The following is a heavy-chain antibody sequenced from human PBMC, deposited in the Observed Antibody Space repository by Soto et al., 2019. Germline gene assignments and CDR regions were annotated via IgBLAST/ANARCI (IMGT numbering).Heavy chain of an antibody. Sequence: QVQLVQSGAEVKKPGASVKVYCKASGYSFTSYYIYWVRQAPGQGLEWMGIINPSGGSTNYAQKFQGRVTMTRDTSTSTVDMDLSSLRSEDTAVYYCARGGGYCSTTSCPHPHYYYGMDVWGQGTTVTVSS. V-gene: IGHV1-46*01. J-gene: IGHJ6*02. CDR1: GYSFTSYY. CDR2: INPSGGST. CDR3: ARGGGYCSTTSCPHPHYYYGMDV. D-gene: IGHD2-2*01.